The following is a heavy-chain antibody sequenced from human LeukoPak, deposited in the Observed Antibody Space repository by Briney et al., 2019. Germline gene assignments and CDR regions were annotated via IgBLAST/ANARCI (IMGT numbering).Heavy chain of an antibody. D-gene: IGHD2-2*01. CDR3: ARDRVGCSSTSCYGGDAFDI. CDR2: ISRSSSYI. V-gene: IGHV3-21*01. Sequence: GGSLRLSCAASGFTFSSYSMNWVRQAPGKGLEWVSSISRSSSYIYYADSVKGRFTISRDNAKNSLYLQMNSLRAEDTAVYYCARDRVGCSSTSCYGGDAFDIWGQGTMVTVSS. CDR1: GFTFSSYS. J-gene: IGHJ3*02.